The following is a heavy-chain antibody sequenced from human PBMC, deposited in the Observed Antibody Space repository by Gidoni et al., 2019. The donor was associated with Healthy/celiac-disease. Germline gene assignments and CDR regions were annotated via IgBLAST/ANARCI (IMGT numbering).Heavy chain of an antibody. CDR2: IKQDGIEK. CDR3: ARDLTSDIVLVVAATNAFDI. Sequence: EVQLVESGGGWVQPGRSVSISCAASGLPCGSSWMSGVRQAPGKGLEWGANIKQDGIEKYYVYSVKVRFTISRDNAKNSRYLQMNSLRAEDTAVYYCARDLTSDIVLVVAATNAFDIWGQGTMVTVSS. V-gene: IGHV3-7*01. J-gene: IGHJ3*02. D-gene: IGHD2-15*01. CDR1: GLPCGSSW.